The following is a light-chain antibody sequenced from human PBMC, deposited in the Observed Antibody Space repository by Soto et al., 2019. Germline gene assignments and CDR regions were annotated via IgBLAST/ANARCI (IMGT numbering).Light chain of an antibody. Sequence: EIVLTQSPGTLSLSPGERATLSCRTSQTVSSTYFAWYQQRPGLAPRLLFSDASTRATGIPDRFSCSGSGRDFTLTISRLEPEDSATYFCQQYDDIMALTFGGGTNVEMK. CDR2: DAS. CDR1: QTVSSTY. J-gene: IGKJ4*01. CDR3: QQYDDIMALT. V-gene: IGKV3-20*01.